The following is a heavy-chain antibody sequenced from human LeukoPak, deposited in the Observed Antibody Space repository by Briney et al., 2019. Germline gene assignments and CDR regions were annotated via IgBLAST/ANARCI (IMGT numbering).Heavy chain of an antibody. J-gene: IGHJ4*02. CDR3: ARDFYSNSNINYFDY. V-gene: IGHV3-11*01. Sequence: GALRLSCAASGFPFSDYYMSWIRQAPGKGLAWVSYISSSGSTIYYADSVKGRFTISRDNAKNSLYLQMNSLRAEDTAVYYCARDFYSNSNINYFDYWGQGTLVTVSS. CDR2: ISSSGSTI. CDR1: GFPFSDYY. D-gene: IGHD4-4*01.